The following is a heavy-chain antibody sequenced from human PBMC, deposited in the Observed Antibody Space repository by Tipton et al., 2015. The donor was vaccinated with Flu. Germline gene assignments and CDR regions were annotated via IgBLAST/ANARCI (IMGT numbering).Heavy chain of an antibody. CDR1: GGSISSSSYY. Sequence: TLSLTCTVSGGSISSSSYYWGWIHQPPGKGLEWIGSIYYSGSTYYNPSLKSRVTISVDTSKNQFSLKLSSVTAADTAVYCCARDTIFGVAHWGQGTLVTVSS. J-gene: IGHJ4*02. V-gene: IGHV4-39*07. CDR2: IYYSGST. CDR3: ARDTIFGVAH. D-gene: IGHD3-3*01.